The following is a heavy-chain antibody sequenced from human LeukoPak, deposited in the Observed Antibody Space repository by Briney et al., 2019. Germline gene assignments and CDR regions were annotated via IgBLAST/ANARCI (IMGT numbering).Heavy chain of an antibody. V-gene: IGHV3-7*01. Sequence: GGSLRLSCAASGFTSSSYWMSWVRQAPGKGLEWVANIKQDGSEKYYVDSVKGRFTISRDNAKNSLYLQMNSLRAEDTAVYYCARMRPYYFDYWGQGTLVTVSS. CDR3: ARMRPYYFDY. CDR2: IKQDGSEK. J-gene: IGHJ4*02. CDR1: GFTSSSYW.